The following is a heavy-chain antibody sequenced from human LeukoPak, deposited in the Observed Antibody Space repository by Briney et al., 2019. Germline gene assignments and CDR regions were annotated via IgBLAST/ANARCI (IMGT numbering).Heavy chain of an antibody. CDR3: ARASFGDYSAEYFHH. V-gene: IGHV4-59*11. CDR1: GGSISSHY. J-gene: IGHJ1*01. CDR2: IYSSGTT. Sequence: SETVSLTCTVSGGSISSHYWSWIRQPPGRGLEWIGYIYSSGTTNYNPSLKSRVTISVDTSKNQFSLKLNSVTAADTAVYYCARASFGDYSAEYFHHWGQGTLVTVSS. D-gene: IGHD4-17*01.